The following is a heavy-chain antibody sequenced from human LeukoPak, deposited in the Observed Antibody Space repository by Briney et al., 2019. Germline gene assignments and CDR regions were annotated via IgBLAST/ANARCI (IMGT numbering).Heavy chain of an antibody. D-gene: IGHD2-2*01. Sequence: SETLSLTCTVSGGSISSGGYYWSWIRQHPGKGLEWIGYIYYSGSTYYNPSFKSRVTISVDTSKNQFSLKLSSVTAADTAVYYCARDRGCSSTSCRHYYYGMDVWGKGTTVTVSS. V-gene: IGHV4-31*03. J-gene: IGHJ6*04. CDR3: ARDRGCSSTSCRHYYYGMDV. CDR1: GGSISSGGYY. CDR2: IYYSGST.